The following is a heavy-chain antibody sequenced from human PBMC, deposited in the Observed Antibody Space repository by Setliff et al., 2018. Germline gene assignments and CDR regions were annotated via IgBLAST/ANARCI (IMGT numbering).Heavy chain of an antibody. CDR1: GDSISSFSYY. CDR3: ASCRFQVPYNY. D-gene: IGHD3-16*01. CDR2: IYDSGKT. J-gene: IGHJ4*02. Sequence: SETLSLTCTVPGDSISSFSYYWGWIRQPPGKGLEWIGTIYDSGKTYYNPSLKSRVSISVDTSKNQFSLTLNSVTAADTGVYYCASCRFQVPYNYWGQGALVTVSS. V-gene: IGHV4-39*01.